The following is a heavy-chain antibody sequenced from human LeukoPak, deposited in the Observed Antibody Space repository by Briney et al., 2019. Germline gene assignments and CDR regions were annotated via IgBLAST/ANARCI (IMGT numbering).Heavy chain of an antibody. CDR2: ITPFNGNT. D-gene: IGHD5-24*01. CDR3: AAEFPRRDGYKDAFDI. J-gene: IGHJ3*02. V-gene: IGHV1-45*02. Sequence: SVKVSCKASGYTFTYRYLHWVRQAPGQALEWVGWITPFNGNTNYAQKFQDRVTITRDRSMSTAYMELSSLRSEDTAMYYCAAEFPRRDGYKDAFDIWGQGTMVTVSS. CDR1: GYTFTYRY.